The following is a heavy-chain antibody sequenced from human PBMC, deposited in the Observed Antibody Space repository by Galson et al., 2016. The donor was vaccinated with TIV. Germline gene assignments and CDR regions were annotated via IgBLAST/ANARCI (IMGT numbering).Heavy chain of an antibody. V-gene: IGHV3-7*01. CDR3: ARMLFAIVQAPAATPTGYFDP. D-gene: IGHD2-2*01. J-gene: IGHJ5*02. Sequence: SLRLSCAASRFSFHTYWMSWLRQAPGKGLGWVASINDGGSEKDYVDSVKGRFTISRDNAQTSLYLQMDSLRAEDTAVYYCARMLFAIVQAPAATPTGYFDPWGQGTLVTVSS. CDR2: INDGGSEK. CDR1: RFSFHTYW.